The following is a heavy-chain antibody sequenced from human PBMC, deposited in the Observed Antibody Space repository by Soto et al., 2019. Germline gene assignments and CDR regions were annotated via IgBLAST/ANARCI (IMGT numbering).Heavy chain of an antibody. CDR3: ARDKWSGYDSGAFDV. Sequence: QVQLQESSPGLVKPSQTLSLTCSVSVDSIRSPDCYWGWLRQTPGKGLEWIGYSYYTGSSYYHPSLKSRVSISVDTSKNQFSLKLNSVSAADTAIYYCARDKWSGYDSGAFDVWGQGTTVTVSS. J-gene: IGHJ3*01. D-gene: IGHD6-25*01. CDR1: VDSIRSPDCY. CDR2: SYYTGSS. V-gene: IGHV4-30-4*01.